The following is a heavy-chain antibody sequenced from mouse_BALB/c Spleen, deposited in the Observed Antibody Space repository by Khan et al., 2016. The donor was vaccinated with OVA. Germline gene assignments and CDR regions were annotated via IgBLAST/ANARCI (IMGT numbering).Heavy chain of an antibody. Sequence: QVQLQQSGAELAKPGASVKMSCKASGYTFINYWILWIKQRPGQGLEWIGYINPSTGYTEYNQNFKDKATLTADNSSNTAYMQLSSLTSEDSTVYYWERRGLRWDFDYWGQGTTLTGTS. J-gene: IGHJ2*01. D-gene: IGHD1-1*01. CDR1: GYTFINYW. CDR2: INPSTGYT. V-gene: IGHV1-7*01. CDR3: ERRGLRWDFDY.